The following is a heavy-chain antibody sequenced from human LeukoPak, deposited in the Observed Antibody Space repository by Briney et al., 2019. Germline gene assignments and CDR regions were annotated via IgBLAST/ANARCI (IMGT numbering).Heavy chain of an antibody. CDR1: GFTFSSHA. V-gene: IGHV3-9*01. CDR2: ISWNSGNI. Sequence: GGSLRLSCEVSGFTFSSHAMSWVRQAPGKGLEWVSSISWNSGNIDYADSVKGRFTISRDNTKNSLYLQMNSLRAEDTALYYCAKGRSGSSVDYWGQGTLVTVSS. J-gene: IGHJ4*02. CDR3: AKGRSGSSVDY. D-gene: IGHD3-10*01.